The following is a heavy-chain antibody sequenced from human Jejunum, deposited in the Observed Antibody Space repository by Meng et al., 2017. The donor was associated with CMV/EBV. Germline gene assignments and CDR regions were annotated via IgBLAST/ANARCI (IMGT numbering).Heavy chain of an antibody. Sequence: SGVSISSAGYYWTWSRHHPGKGLEWIGYVYYSGSTYYNPSLRSRVTISLDTSKNEFSLKLYSVIAADTALYYCARRVPGLHYFDYWGQGSLVTVSS. CDR2: VYYSGST. J-gene: IGHJ4*02. CDR3: ARRVPGLHYFDY. D-gene: IGHD5/OR15-5a*01. CDR1: GVSISSAGYY. V-gene: IGHV4-31*02.